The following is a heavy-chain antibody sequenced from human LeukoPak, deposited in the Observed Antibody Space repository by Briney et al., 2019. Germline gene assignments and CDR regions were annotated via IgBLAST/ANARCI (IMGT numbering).Heavy chain of an antibody. D-gene: IGHD3-10*01. CDR1: GFTFSSYW. Sequence: GGSLRLSCAASGFTFSSYWMSWVRQAPGEGLEWVANIKQDGSEKYYVDSVKGRFTISRDNAKNSLYLQMNSLRAEDTAVYYCARAYSMVRGVKGGYWGQGTLVTVSS. CDR2: IKQDGSEK. CDR3: ARAYSMVRGVKGGY. V-gene: IGHV3-7*01. J-gene: IGHJ4*02.